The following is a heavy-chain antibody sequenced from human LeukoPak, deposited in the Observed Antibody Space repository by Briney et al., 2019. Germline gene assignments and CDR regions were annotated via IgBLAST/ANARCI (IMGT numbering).Heavy chain of an antibody. D-gene: IGHD5-18*01. J-gene: IGHJ4*02. Sequence: PSETLSLTCTVSGGSISGFYWNWIRQPPGKGLEWIGYVYYSGSTNYNPSLKSRLTISLDTSKNQFSLKLSSVTAADTAVYYCASLYSSGSGFDYWGQGTLVTVPS. CDR1: GGSISGFY. CDR2: VYYSGST. V-gene: IGHV4-59*01. CDR3: ASLYSSGSGFDY.